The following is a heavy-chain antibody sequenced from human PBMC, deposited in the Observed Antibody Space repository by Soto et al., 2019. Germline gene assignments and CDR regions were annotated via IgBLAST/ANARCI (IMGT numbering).Heavy chain of an antibody. Sequence: SETLSLTCTVSGGSISSSSYYWGWIRQPPGKGLEWIGYIYYSGSTNYNPSLKSRVTISVDTSKNQFSLKLSSVTAADTAVYYCARVWGGAFDFWGQGTLVTVSS. D-gene: IGHD3-10*01. CDR2: IYYSGST. V-gene: IGHV4-61*05. CDR1: GGSISSSSYY. J-gene: IGHJ3*01. CDR3: ARVWGGAFDF.